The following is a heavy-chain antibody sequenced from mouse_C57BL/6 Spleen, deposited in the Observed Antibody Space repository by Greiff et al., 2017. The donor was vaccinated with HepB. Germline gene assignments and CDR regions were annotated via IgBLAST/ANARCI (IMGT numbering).Heavy chain of an antibody. J-gene: IGHJ2*01. D-gene: IGHD1-1*01. CDR3: TRGRGNYYGSSYGLFDY. V-gene: IGHV5-9-1*02. Sequence: EVQLVESGEGLVKPGGSLKLSCAASGFTFSSYAMSWVRQTPEKRLEWVAYISSGGDYIYYADTVKGRFTISRDNARNTLYLQMSSLKSEDTAMYYCTRGRGNYYGSSYGLFDYWGQGTTLTVSS. CDR2: ISSGGDYI. CDR1: GFTFSSYA.